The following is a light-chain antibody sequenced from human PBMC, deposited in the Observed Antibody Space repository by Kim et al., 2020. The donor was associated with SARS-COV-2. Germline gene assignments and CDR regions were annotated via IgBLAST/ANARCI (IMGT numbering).Light chain of an antibody. V-gene: IGLV2-14*01. CDR2: DVS. Sequence: QSVVTQPASVSGSPGQSITISCTGTSSDVGGYKYVSWYQQHPGKAPKLVIYDVSKRPSGVSNRFSGSKSGNTASLTISGLQAEDGADYYCSSYTSSSLWVFGGGTQLTVL. CDR3: SSYTSSSLWV. CDR1: SSDVGGYKY. J-gene: IGLJ3*02.